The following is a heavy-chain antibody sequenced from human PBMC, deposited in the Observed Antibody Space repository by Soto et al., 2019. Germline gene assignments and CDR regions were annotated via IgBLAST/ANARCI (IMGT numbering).Heavy chain of an antibody. CDR1: GGSFSGYY. V-gene: IGHV4-34*01. J-gene: IGHJ4*02. D-gene: IGHD2-15*01. Sequence: QVQLQQWGAGLLKPSETLSLTCAVYGGSFSGYYWSWIRQAPGKGLEWIGEINHSGSTNYNPSLKSRVTISVDTSKNQFSLKLSSVPAADTAVYYCAREGYCSGGSCYSRTLDYWGQGTLVTVSS. CDR2: INHSGST. CDR3: AREGYCSGGSCYSRTLDY.